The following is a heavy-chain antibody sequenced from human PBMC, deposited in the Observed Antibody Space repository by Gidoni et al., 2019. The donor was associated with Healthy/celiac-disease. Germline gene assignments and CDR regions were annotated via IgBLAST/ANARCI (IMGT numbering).Heavy chain of an antibody. CDR1: GGSLSSSNW. D-gene: IGHD6-19*01. Sequence: QVQLPESGPGLVKPSGTLSLTCAVSGGSLSSSNWWSWVRPPPGKGLEWIGEIYHSGSTNYNPSLKSRVTISVDKSKNQFSLKLSSVTAADTAVYYCARVGSSGWGGWFDPWGQGTLVTVSS. J-gene: IGHJ5*02. V-gene: IGHV4-4*02. CDR2: IYHSGST. CDR3: ARVGSSGWGGWFDP.